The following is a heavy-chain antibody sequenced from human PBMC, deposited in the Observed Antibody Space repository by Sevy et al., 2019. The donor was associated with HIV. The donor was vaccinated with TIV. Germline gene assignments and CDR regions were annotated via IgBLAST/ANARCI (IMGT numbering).Heavy chain of an antibody. D-gene: IGHD6-13*01. Sequence: ASVKVSCKASGYTFTSYYMHWVRQAPGQGLEWMGIINPSGGSTSYAQKFQGRVTMTRDTSMSTVYMELSSLRSEDTAVYYCAREPPNPVQQQLVQPDYYYYYGMDVWGQGTTVTISS. CDR2: INPSGGST. CDR3: AREPPNPVQQQLVQPDYYYYYGMDV. J-gene: IGHJ6*02. CDR1: GYTFTSYY. V-gene: IGHV1-46*01.